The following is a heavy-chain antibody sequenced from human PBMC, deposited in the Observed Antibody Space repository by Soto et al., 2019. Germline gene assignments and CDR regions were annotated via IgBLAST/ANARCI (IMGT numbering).Heavy chain of an antibody. CDR3: ARNRYTTWIQHPVPADWFGP. J-gene: IGHJ5*02. CDR1: GESMSIDA. D-gene: IGHD5-18*01. CDR2: IIIIFGTT. V-gene: IGHV1-69*06. Sequence: GAPVNRDRKAAGESMSIDASGCVRQAPRQGLEWMGGIIIIFGTTNYAQKFQGRVTITADTSTSTAYMELSGLSSEDTAVYYCARNRYTTWIQHPVPADWFGPWGQGTLGTLSS.